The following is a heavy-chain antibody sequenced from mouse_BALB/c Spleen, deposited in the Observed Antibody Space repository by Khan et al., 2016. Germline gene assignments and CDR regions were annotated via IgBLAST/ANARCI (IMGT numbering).Heavy chain of an antibody. D-gene: IGHD2-3*01. CDR3: ARHGEDPLYDGLAWFAY. CDR1: GYTFTEYI. V-gene: IGHV1-62-2*01. J-gene: IGHJ3*01. CDR2: FYPGSGSI. Sequence: QVQLQQSGAELVKPGASVKLSCKAAGYTFTEYIIHWVKQRSGQGLEWIGWFYPGSGSIKYNEKFKDKATLTADKSSSTVYMELSRLTSEDSAVYFCARHGEDPLYDGLAWFAYWGQGTLVTVSA.